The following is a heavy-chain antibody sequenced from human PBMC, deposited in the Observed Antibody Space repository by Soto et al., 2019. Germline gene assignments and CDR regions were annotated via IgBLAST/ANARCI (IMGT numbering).Heavy chain of an antibody. V-gene: IGHV4-34*01. Sequence: SETLSLTCVVSGGSLSDYFWSWIRQPPGMALEWTGEINHLGSINYNPSLKSRVTMSVDTSKNQFSLTLNSVTAADTATYYCARGGISHWAYFYYMDVWDRGTTVTVSS. CDR2: INHLGSI. J-gene: IGHJ6*03. D-gene: IGHD2-21*01. CDR1: GGSLSDYF. CDR3: ARGGISHWAYFYYMDV.